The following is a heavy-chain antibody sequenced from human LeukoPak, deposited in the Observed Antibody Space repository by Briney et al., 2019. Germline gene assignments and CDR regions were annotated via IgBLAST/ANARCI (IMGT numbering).Heavy chain of an antibody. CDR1: GFTFSSYA. CDR2: ISYDGSNK. Sequence: PPGGSLRLSCAASGFTFSSYAMHWVRQAPGKGLEWVAVISYDGSNKYYADSVKGRFTISRDNSKNTLYLQMNSLRAEDTAVYYCVILTGSDYWGQGTLVTVSS. V-gene: IGHV3-30-3*01. J-gene: IGHJ4*02. D-gene: IGHD3-9*01. CDR3: VILTGSDY.